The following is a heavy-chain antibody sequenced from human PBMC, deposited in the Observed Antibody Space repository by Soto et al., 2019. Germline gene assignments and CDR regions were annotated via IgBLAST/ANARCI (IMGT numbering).Heavy chain of an antibody. V-gene: IGHV1-3*01. Sequence: ASVKVSCKASGYTFTSYAMHWVRQAPGQRLEWMGWINAGNGNTKYSQKFQGRVTITRDTSASTAYMELSSLRSEDTAVYYCARERTSYYYDSSGYYSWGQGTLVNVSS. CDR1: GYTFTSYA. CDR3: ARERTSYYYDSSGYYS. CDR2: INAGNGNT. D-gene: IGHD3-22*01. J-gene: IGHJ4*02.